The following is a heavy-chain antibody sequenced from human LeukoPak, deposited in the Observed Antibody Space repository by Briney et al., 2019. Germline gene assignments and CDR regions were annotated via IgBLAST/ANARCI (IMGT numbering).Heavy chain of an antibody. CDR3: VRGKGDY. J-gene: IGHJ4*02. CDR1: GLTFGDYA. V-gene: IGHV3-9*01. D-gene: IGHD4-23*01. Sequence: GGSLRLSCAASGLTFGDYAMHWVRQPPGKGLEWVSGINWNSGNIGHADSVKGRFTISRDNAKNSLSLQMNSLRAEDTALYYCVRGKGDYWGQGTLVTVSS. CDR2: INWNSGNI.